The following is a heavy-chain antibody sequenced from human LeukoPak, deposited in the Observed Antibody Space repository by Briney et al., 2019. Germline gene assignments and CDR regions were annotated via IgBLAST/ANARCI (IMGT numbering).Heavy chain of an antibody. CDR3: AQDYYDISVHMDV. CDR2: INSDGINT. J-gene: IGHJ6*03. CDR1: GFTFSNYW. V-gene: IGHV3-74*01. D-gene: IGHD3-22*01. Sequence: GGSLRLSCAASGFTFSNYWMHWVRQAPGKGLVWVSRINSDGINTSYADSVKGRFTISRDNAKNSLYLQMNSLRAEDTAVYYCAQDYYDISVHMDVCGKGTTVTVS.